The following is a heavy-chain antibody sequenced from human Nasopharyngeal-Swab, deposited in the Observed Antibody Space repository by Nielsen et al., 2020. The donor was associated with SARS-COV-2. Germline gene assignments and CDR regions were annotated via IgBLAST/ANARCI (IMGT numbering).Heavy chain of an antibody. CDR2: ISSSSSYI. CDR3: ARICPRPSCPDAFDI. Sequence: GESLKISCAASGFTFSSYSMNWVRQAPGKGLEWVSSISSSSSYIYYADSVKGRFTISRDNAKNSLYLQMNSLRAEDTAVYYCARICPRPSCPDAFDIWGQGTRVTVSS. V-gene: IGHV3-21*01. J-gene: IGHJ3*02. CDR1: GFTFSSYS. D-gene: IGHD2-15*01.